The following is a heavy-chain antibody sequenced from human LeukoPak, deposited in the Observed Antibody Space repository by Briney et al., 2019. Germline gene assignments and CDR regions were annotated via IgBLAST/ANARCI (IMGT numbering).Heavy chain of an antibody. J-gene: IGHJ5*02. CDR3: ATSWYGWFDP. Sequence: KFQGRVTFTRDTSASTAYMELSSLRSEDTAVYYCATSWYGWFDPWGQGTLVTVSS. V-gene: IGHV1-3*01. D-gene: IGHD6-13*01.